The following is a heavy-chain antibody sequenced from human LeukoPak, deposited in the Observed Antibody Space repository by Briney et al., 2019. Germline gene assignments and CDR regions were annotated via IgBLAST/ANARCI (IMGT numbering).Heavy chain of an antibody. D-gene: IGHD5-18*01. CDR1: GGSFSGYY. V-gene: IGHV4-34*01. J-gene: IGHJ4*02. CDR2: INHSGST. CDR3: ARPGSGYSYYYLDY. Sequence: SETLSLTCAVYGGSFSGYYWSWIRQPPGKGLEWIGEINHSGSTYYNPSLKSRVTISVDTSKNQFSLKLSSVTAADTAVYYCARPGSGYSYYYLDYWGQGTLVTVSS.